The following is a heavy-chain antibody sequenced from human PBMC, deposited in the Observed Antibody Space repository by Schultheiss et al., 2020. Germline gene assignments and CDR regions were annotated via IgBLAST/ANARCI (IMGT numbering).Heavy chain of an antibody. Sequence: GESLKISCAASGFTLSSYSMNWVRQAPGKGLEWVSYISSRSTTIYYADSVKGRFTISRDNAKNSLYLQVNSLRDEDTAVYYCARDRVEWGLYHFDSWGQGTLVSVYS. D-gene: IGHD1-26*01. CDR1: GFTLSSYS. J-gene: IGHJ5*01. CDR2: ISSRSTTI. CDR3: ARDRVEWGLYHFDS. V-gene: IGHV3-48*02.